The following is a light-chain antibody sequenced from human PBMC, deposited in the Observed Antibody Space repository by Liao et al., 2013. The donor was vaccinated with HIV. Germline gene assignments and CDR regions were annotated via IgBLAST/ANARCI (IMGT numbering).Light chain of an antibody. CDR3: QAWDSNTVV. V-gene: IGLV3-1*01. Sequence: SYAVTQPPSVSVSPGQTASITCSGDRLGDKYACWYQQKPGQSPVVVIYQDFLRPSGIPERFSASNSGNTATLTISGTQPMDEADYYCQAWDSNTVVFGGGTKLTVL. J-gene: IGLJ2*01. CDR2: QDF. CDR1: RLGDKY.